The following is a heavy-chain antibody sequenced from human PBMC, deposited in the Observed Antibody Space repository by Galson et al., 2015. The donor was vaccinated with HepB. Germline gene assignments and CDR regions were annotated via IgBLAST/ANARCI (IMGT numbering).Heavy chain of an antibody. CDR1: GFTFSSYG. Sequence: SLRLSCAASGFTFSSYGMHWVRQAPGKGLEWVAVISYDGSNKYYADSVKGRFTISRDNSKNTLYLQMNSLRAEDTAVYYCAKEGWDDAFDIWGQGTMVTVSS. CDR3: AKEGWDDAFDI. CDR2: ISYDGSNK. D-gene: IGHD6-19*01. V-gene: IGHV3-30*18. J-gene: IGHJ3*02.